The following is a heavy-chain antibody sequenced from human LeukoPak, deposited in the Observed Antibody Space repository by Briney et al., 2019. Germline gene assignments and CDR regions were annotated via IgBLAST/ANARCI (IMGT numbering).Heavy chain of an antibody. CDR2: LYSGSDT. V-gene: IGHV3-53*01. Sequence: GGSLRLSCTASGFTVSNNYMNWVRQAPGKGLEWVSILYSGSDTYYADSVKGRFTISRDSSKNILSLQMNNLRAEDTAVYYCARVGDHFHWYLDLWGRGTLVTVSS. D-gene: IGHD3-10*01. J-gene: IGHJ2*01. CDR3: ARVGDHFHWYLDL. CDR1: GFTVSNNY.